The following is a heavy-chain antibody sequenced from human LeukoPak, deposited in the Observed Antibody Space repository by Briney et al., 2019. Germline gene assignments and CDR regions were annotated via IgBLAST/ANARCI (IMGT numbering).Heavy chain of an antibody. CDR2: INPKSGVT. CDR3: ARGWGSLYYFDF. J-gene: IGHJ4*02. D-gene: IGHD3-16*01. V-gene: IGHV1-2*02. Sequence: ASVKVSCKASGYTFSDYFVHWVRQAPGQGLEWMGWINPKSGVTKYAQRFQGRITMVRDTATSTVDMDLSSLTSDDTAVYFSARGWGSLYYFDFWGQGTLVTVSS. CDR1: GYTFSDYF.